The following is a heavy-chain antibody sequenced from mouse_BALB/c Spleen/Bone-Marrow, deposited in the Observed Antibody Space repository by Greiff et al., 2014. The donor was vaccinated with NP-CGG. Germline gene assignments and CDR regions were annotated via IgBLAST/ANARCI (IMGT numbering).Heavy chain of an antibody. Sequence: VHLVESGPELVKPGASVRISCKASGFTFTSYFIHWMKERPGQGLEWIGWIYPGNVNTYYNEKFKGKATLTADKSSTTAYMQLSSLTSEDSAVYFCARRFITTTHWYFDVWGAGTTVTVSP. J-gene: IGHJ1*01. CDR2: IYPGNVNT. CDR3: ARRFITTTHWYFDV. V-gene: IGHV1S56*01. CDR1: GFTFTSYF. D-gene: IGHD1-2*01.